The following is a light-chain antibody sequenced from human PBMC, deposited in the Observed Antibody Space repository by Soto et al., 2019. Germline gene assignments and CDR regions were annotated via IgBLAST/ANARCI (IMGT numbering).Light chain of an antibody. CDR3: QHYGNRKV. Sequence: VMTQSPTTLSVSPGERATLSCRASQNIDSRLAWYQQSPGRSPRLLIYDASTRATDIPARFSGSGSGTDFTLTIAGLQSEDVAVYHCQHYGNRKVFGLGTKV. J-gene: IGKJ1*01. CDR1: QNIDSR. CDR2: DAS. V-gene: IGKV3-15*01.